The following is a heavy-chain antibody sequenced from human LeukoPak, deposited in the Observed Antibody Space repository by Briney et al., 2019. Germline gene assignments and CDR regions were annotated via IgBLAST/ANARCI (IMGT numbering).Heavy chain of an antibody. CDR1: GFTFSSYA. Sequence: GGSLRLSCAASGFTFSSYAMSWVRQAPGKGLEWVSAISGSGGSTYYADSVKGRFTISRDNSKNTLYLQMDSLRAEDTAVYYCAKDMITFGGVIATFDYWGQGTLVTVSS. J-gene: IGHJ4*02. CDR2: ISGSGGST. V-gene: IGHV3-23*01. CDR3: AKDMITFGGVIATFDY. D-gene: IGHD3-16*02.